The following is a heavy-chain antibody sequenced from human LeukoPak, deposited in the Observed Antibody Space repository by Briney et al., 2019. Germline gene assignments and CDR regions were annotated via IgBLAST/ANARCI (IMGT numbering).Heavy chain of an antibody. D-gene: IGHD6-13*01. J-gene: IGHJ4*02. CDR2: ISGSGGST. Sequence: GGSLRLSCAASGSTFSSYAMSWVRQAPGKGLEWVSAISGSGGSTYYADSVKGRFTISRDNSKNTLYLQMNSLRAEDTAVYYCAKASSSWYNYFDYWGQGTLVTVSS. V-gene: IGHV3-23*01. CDR3: AKASSSWYNYFDY. CDR1: GSTFSSYA.